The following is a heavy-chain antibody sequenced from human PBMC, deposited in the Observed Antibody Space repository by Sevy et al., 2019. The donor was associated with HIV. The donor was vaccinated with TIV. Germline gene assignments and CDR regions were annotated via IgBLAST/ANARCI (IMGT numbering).Heavy chain of an antibody. D-gene: IGHD6-19*01. V-gene: IGHV3-23*01. Sequence: GGSLRLSCAASGFTFSSYSMSWVRQAPGKGLEWVSAISGSGGGTYYADSVKGRFTISRDNSKNTLYLQMNSLRAEDTAVYDCATNPKWQWLVHFDYWGQGTLVTVSS. CDR1: GFTFSSYS. J-gene: IGHJ4*02. CDR2: ISGSGGGT. CDR3: ATNPKWQWLVHFDY.